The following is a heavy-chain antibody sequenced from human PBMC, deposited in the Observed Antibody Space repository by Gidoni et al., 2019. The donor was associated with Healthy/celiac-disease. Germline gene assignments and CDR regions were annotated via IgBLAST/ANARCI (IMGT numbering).Heavy chain of an antibody. J-gene: IGHJ6*02. CDR1: GGTFSSYA. V-gene: IGHV1-69*06. D-gene: IGHD5-18*01. CDR2: IIPIFGTA. Sequence: QVQLVQSGAEVKKPGSSVTVSCQASGGTFSSYAISWVLQAPGQGLEWMGGIIPIFGTANYAQKFQGRVTITADKSTSTEYMELSSLRSEDTAVYYCARVRGYSYGSYYYYYYGMDVWGQGTTVTVSS. CDR3: ARVRGYSYGSYYYYYYGMDV.